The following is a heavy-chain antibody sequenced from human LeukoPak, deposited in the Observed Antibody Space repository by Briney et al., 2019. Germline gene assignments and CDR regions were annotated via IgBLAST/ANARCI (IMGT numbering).Heavy chain of an antibody. CDR2: IYYSGST. V-gene: IGHV4-31*03. CDR3: ARHSSSAWYYYFGY. Sequence: SQTLSLTCTVSGGSISSGGYYWSWIRQHPGKGLEWIGYIYYSGSTYYNPSLKSRVTISVDTSKNQFSLKLSSVTAADTAVYYCARHSSSAWYYYFGYWGQGALVTVST. J-gene: IGHJ4*02. CDR1: GGSISSGGYY. D-gene: IGHD6-19*01.